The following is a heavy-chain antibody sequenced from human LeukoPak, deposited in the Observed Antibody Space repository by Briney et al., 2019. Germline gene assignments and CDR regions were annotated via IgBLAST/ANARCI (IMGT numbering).Heavy chain of an antibody. Sequence: AETLSLTCTVSGGSLSNYYWSWTRQPPGKGLEWIGYINYSGSTNYNPSLKSRVTISVDTSKNQFSLTLSSVTAADTAVYYCARGSPTISRVVVIGSWFDPWGQGTLVTVSS. CDR3: ARGSPTISRVVVIGSWFDP. CDR1: GGSLSNYY. V-gene: IGHV4-59*08. D-gene: IGHD3-3*01. CDR2: INYSGST. J-gene: IGHJ5*02.